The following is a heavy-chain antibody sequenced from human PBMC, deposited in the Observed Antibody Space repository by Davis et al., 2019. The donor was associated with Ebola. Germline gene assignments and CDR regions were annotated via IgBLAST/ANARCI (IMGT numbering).Heavy chain of an antibody. V-gene: IGHV3-73*01. Sequence: GASLKISCAASGFTFSGSAMHWVRQASGKGLEWVGRIRSKANSYATAYAASVKGRFTISRDDSKNTAYLQMNSLKTEDTAVYYCSGGFDYWGQGTLVTVSS. CDR2: IRSKANSYAT. J-gene: IGHJ4*02. CDR1: GFTFSGSA. CDR3: SGGFDY. D-gene: IGHD3-10*01.